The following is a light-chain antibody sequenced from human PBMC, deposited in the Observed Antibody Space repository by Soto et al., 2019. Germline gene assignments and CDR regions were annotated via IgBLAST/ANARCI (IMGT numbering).Light chain of an antibody. J-gene: IGKJ1*01. CDR1: QSVSSSY. V-gene: IGKV3-20*01. Sequence: EIVLTQSPGTLSLSPWEGATLSCRASQSVSSSYLAWYQQKPGQAPRLLIYGASSRATGIPDRFSGSGSWTDFTLTISRLEPEDFAVYYCQQYTTSPDWTFGQGTKVDIK. CDR3: QQYTTSPDWT. CDR2: GAS.